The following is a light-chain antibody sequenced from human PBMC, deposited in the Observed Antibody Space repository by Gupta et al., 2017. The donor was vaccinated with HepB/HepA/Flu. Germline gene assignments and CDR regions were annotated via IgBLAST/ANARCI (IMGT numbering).Light chain of an antibody. J-gene: IGLJ2*01. CDR2: VNN. V-gene: IGLV1-47*01. CDR1: SSNIGSNY. Sequence: QSVLTQPPSASATPGQRVTISCSGSSSNIGSNYVYWYPQLPATAPTLLIFVNNQRHSGAPARCSGSISGSSAAIAISGLRSEDEADYYFDAWEDSRSGHVLFGGGTKLTVL. CDR3: DAWEDSRSGHVL.